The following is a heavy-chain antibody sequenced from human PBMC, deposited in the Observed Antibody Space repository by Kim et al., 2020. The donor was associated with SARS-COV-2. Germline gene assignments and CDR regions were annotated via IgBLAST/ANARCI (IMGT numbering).Heavy chain of an antibody. Sequence: VQGRFTIARDNSRNTLYLQMNSLRAEDTAVYYCARGTGRYYGSGSFNYFDSWGQGSLVTVSS. J-gene: IGHJ4*02. CDR3: ARGTGRYYGSGSFNYFDS. D-gene: IGHD3-10*01. V-gene: IGHV3-23*01.